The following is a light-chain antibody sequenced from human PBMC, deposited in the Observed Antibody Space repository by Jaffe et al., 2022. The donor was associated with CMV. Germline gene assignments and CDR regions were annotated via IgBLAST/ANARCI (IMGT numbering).Light chain of an antibody. Sequence: EIVMTQSPATLYVSPGERATLSCRASQSVSSNLAWYQQKPGQAPRLLIYGASTRPTGIPARFGGSGSGTDFTLTISSLQSEDFAVYYCQQYNNWPLTFGGGTKVEIK. CDR2: GAS. CDR1: QSVSSN. J-gene: IGKJ4*01. CDR3: QQYNNWPLT. V-gene: IGKV3-15*01.